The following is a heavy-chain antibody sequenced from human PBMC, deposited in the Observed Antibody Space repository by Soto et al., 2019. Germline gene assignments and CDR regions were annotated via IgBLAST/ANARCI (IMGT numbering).Heavy chain of an antibody. CDR1: GGSIISYY. J-gene: IGHJ5*02. V-gene: IGHV4-59*01. CDR3: ARVKGSGYHNWFDP. Sequence: PSETLSLTCTVSGGSIISYYLSWIRQPPGKGLEWIGYIYYNGNTNYAQKLQGRVTMTTDTSTSTAYMELRSLRSDDTAVYYCARVKGSGYHNWFDPWGQGTLVTVSS. D-gene: IGHD3-22*01. CDR2: IYYNGNT.